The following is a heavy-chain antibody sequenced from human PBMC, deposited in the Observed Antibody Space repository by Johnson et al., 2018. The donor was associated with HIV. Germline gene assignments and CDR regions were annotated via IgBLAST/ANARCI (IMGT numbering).Heavy chain of an antibody. D-gene: IGHD6-6*01. Sequence: VQLVESGGGLVQPGGSLRLSCAASGFTVSSNYMSWVRQAPGKGLEWVSVIYSGGRTYYADSVKGRFTISRDNSKNTRYLQMNSLRAEDTAVYYCARVSSSSSFDAFDIWGQGTMVTVSS. CDR2: IYSGGRT. V-gene: IGHV3-66*02. CDR1: GFTVSSNY. CDR3: ARVSSSSSFDAFDI. J-gene: IGHJ3*02.